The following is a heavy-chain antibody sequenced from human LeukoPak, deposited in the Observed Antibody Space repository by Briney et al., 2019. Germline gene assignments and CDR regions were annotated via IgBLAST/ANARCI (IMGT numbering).Heavy chain of an antibody. J-gene: IGHJ5*02. CDR2: IYTSGSP. V-gene: IGHV4-4*07. D-gene: IGHD2-2*01. CDR1: GGSISTNS. CDR3: ARLYCSSTSCYGWFDP. Sequence: SETLSLTCNVSGGSISTNSWSWIRQPAGKGLEWIGHIYTSGSPNYNPSLRSRVTMSVDTSKNQISLKLSSVTAADTAVYYCARLYCSSTSCYGWFDPWGQGTLVTVSS.